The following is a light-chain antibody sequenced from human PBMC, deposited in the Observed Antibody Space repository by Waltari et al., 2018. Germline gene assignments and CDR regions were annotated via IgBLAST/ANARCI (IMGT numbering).Light chain of an antibody. Sequence: EIVLTQSPASLSLSPGEGATLSCRASQSVRNYLTWYQQKPGQAPRLLIYDTSIRATGIPARFSGSGSGTDCTLTIGSVEPEDVAVYYCQQREDWPLTFGGGTKVEIK. CDR3: QQREDWPLT. CDR2: DTS. CDR1: QSVRNY. J-gene: IGKJ4*01. V-gene: IGKV3-11*01.